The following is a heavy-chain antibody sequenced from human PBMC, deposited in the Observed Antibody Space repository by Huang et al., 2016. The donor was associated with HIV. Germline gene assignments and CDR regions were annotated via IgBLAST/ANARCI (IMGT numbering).Heavy chain of an antibody. CDR2: IYTRGST. CDR3: ARESGVGYYDSSGYYQ. J-gene: IGHJ4*02. D-gene: IGHD3-22*01. CDR1: GGSISSGSYY. Sequence: QVQLQESGPGLVKPSQTLSLTCTVSGGSISSGSYYWSWIRQPAGNGLEWIGHIYTRGSTNYHPALKSRVTISVDTSKNQFSLKLSSVTAADTAVYYCARESGVGYYDSSGYYQWGQGTLVTVSS. V-gene: IGHV4-61*09.